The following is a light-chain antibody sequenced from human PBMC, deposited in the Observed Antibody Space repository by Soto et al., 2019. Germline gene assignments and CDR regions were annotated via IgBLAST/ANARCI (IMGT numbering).Light chain of an antibody. V-gene: IGKV3D-20*01. J-gene: IGKJ2*01. CDR2: DAS. CDR1: QSVSFNY. Sequence: EIVLTQSPGTLSLSPGERATLSCVASQSVSFNYLAWYQQKVCLAPRLLIYDASRRATGTPDRFSGSGSGTDFTLTISRLEPEDFAGYVCQQYGRYPYTWGQGTNLGIQ. CDR3: QQYGRYPYT.